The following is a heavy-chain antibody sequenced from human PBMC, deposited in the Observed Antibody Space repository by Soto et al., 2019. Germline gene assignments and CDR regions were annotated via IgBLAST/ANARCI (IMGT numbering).Heavy chain of an antibody. CDR1: GFTFSDHY. CDR2: TRNKANSYTT. V-gene: IGHV3-72*01. J-gene: IGHJ4*02. CDR3: GRVEYSNNWKTIDY. D-gene: IGHD1-1*01. Sequence: GGYLRLSCSASGFTFSDHYMDWVRQAPGKGLEWVGRTRNKANSYTTEYAASVKGRFTISRDDSKNSLYMQMNGLKTEDTAMYYCGRVEYSNNWKTIDYWGQGILVTVSS.